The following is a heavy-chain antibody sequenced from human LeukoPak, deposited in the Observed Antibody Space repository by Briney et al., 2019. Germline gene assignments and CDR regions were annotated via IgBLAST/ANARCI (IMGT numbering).Heavy chain of an antibody. V-gene: IGHV3-15*01. Sequence: PGGSLRLSCAASGFTFSNAWMSWVRQAPGKGLEWVGHIKSNPDGGTTDYAAPVKGRFTISRDDSKNLLYLQMSTLKTEDTAVSYCSTEGLAYCDGDCYSWGQGTLVTVSS. CDR1: GFTFSNAW. CDR3: STEGLAYCDGDCYS. J-gene: IGHJ5*02. CDR2: IKSNPDGGTT. D-gene: IGHD2-21*02.